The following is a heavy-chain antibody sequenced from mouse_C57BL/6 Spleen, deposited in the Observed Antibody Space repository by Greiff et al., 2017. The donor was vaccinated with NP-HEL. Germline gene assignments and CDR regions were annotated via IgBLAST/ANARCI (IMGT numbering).Heavy chain of an antibody. CDR2: ISSGGSYT. D-gene: IGHD2-1*01. CDR1: GFTFSSYG. V-gene: IGHV5-6*01. CDR3: ARHGDYGTPYDAMDY. J-gene: IGHJ4*01. Sequence: EVQGVESGGDLVKPGGSLKLSCAASGFTFSSYGMSWVRQTPDKRLEWVATISSGGSYTYYPDSVKGRFTISRDNAKNTLYLQMSSLKSEDTAMYYCARHGDYGTPYDAMDYWGQGTSVTVSS.